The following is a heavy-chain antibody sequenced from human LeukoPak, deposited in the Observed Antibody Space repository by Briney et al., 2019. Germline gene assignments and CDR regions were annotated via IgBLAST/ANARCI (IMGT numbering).Heavy chain of an antibody. V-gene: IGHV3-43*02. CDR3: AKSPRAYYYDTTGYYGYLDS. Sequence: PGGSLRLSCAASGFTFDDYAMHWVRQVPGKGLEWVSHITGDGGITCYLDSVEGRFTISRDNSKNSLYLQMNSLRSEDSALYYCAKSPRAYYYDTTGYYGYLDSWGQGTLVTVSS. CDR1: GFTFDDYA. CDR2: ITGDGGIT. D-gene: IGHD3-22*01. J-gene: IGHJ4*02.